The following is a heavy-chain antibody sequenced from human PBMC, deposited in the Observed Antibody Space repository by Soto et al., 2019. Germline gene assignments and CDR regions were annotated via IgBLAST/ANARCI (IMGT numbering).Heavy chain of an antibody. CDR3: ARDWGAYNWFDP. CDR1: GGSFSGYY. Sequence: SETLSLTCAVYGGSFSGYYWSWIRQPPGKGLEWIGEINYSGSTNYNPSLKSRVTISVDTSKNQFSLKLSSVTAADTAVYYCARDWGAYNWFDPWGQGTLVTVSS. D-gene: IGHD1-26*01. CDR2: INYSGST. V-gene: IGHV4-34*01. J-gene: IGHJ5*02.